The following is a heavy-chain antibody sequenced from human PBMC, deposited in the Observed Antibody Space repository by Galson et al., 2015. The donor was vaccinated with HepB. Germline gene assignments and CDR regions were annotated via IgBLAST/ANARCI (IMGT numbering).Heavy chain of an antibody. Sequence: SVKVSCKASGGTFSSYAISWVRQAPGQGLEWMGGIIPIFGTANYAQKFQGRVTITADESTSTAYMELSSLRSEDTAVYYCARDLRPYYYDSSGYRPSYYYGMDVWGQGTTVTVSS. J-gene: IGHJ6*02. CDR3: ARDLRPYYYDSSGYRPSYYYGMDV. D-gene: IGHD3-22*01. V-gene: IGHV1-69*13. CDR2: IIPIFGTA. CDR1: GGTFSSYA.